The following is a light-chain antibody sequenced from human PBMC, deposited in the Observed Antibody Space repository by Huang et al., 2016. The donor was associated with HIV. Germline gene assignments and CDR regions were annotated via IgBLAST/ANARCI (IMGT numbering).Light chain of an antibody. V-gene: IGKV4-1*01. CDR2: WAS. CDR1: QSFLYSSTNKNY. Sequence: DIVMTQSPESLAVSLGERATINCKSSQSFLYSSTNKNYLTWYQQKPGQPPKLLIYWASTRDSGVPDRFSGSGSGTDFTLTISSLQAEDVAVYYCQQFYTTPLTFGQGTKLEIK. J-gene: IGKJ2*01. CDR3: QQFYTTPLT.